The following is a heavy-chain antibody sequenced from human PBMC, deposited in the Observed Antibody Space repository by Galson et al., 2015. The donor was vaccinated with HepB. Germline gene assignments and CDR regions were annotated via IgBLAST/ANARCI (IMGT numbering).Heavy chain of an antibody. V-gene: IGHV3-23*01. CDR1: GFRFYSYS. CDR3: AKDHVGAYYYGMVV. CDR2: ISGSVAGT. J-gene: IGHJ6*02. Sequence: SLRLSCAASGFRFYSYSMNWVRQTPGKGLEWVSYISGSVAGTYYADSVKGRFTISRDNSQNRLYLHMNSLRAEDTAVYFCAKDHVGAYYYGMVVWGQESTVTVSS. D-gene: IGHD1-26*01.